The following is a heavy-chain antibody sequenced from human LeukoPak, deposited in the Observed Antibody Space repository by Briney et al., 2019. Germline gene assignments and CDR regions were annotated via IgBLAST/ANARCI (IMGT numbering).Heavy chain of an antibody. CDR2: ISISGSTI. CDR1: GFTFSDYY. CDR3: ARVVVPAAIIPYFDP. J-gene: IGHJ5*02. V-gene: IGHV3-11*01. D-gene: IGHD2-2*01. Sequence: GGSLRLSCAASGFTFSDYYMSWIRQAPGKGLEWVSYISISGSTIYYADSVKGRFTISRDNAKNSLYLQKNSLRAEDTAVYYCARVVVPAAIIPYFDPWGQGTLVTVSS.